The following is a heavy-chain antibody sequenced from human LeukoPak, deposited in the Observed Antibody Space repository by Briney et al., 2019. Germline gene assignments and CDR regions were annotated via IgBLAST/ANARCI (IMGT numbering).Heavy chain of an antibody. J-gene: IGHJ3*02. CDR1: GFTFSSYA. D-gene: IGHD3-3*01. CDR3: ARDLGYDFWSGWDDAFDI. CDR2: ISYDGRNK. Sequence: GGSLRLSCAASGFTFSSYAMEWVRQAPGKGREWEAVISYDGRNKYYADSGKGRLTISRDNCKNTLYLQMNSLRAEDTAVYYCARDLGYDFWSGWDDAFDIWGQGTMVTVSS. V-gene: IGHV3-30*04.